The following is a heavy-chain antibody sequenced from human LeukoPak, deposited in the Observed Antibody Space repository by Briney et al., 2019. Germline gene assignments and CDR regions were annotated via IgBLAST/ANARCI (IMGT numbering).Heavy chain of an antibody. J-gene: IGHJ4*02. CDR1: GGSFTGSY. CDR3: ARGKWEPRFDY. D-gene: IGHD1-26*01. V-gene: IGHV4-34*01. Sequence: PSETLSPTCAVYGGSFTGSYWTWIRQPPGKGLEWIGEIIYSGSTNYNPSLKSRVTISLDTSKNQFSLKLSSLAAADTAVYYCARGKWEPRFDYWGQGTLVTVSS. CDR2: IIYSGST.